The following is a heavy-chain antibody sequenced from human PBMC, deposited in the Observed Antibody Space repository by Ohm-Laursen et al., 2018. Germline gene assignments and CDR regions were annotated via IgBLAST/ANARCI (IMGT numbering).Heavy chain of an antibody. J-gene: IGHJ4*02. V-gene: IGHV1-2*02. D-gene: IGHD3-22*01. CDR3: VAYYFDSSGYVHYNFDY. Sequence: GASVKVSCKASGYTFTGYYVHWVRQAPGQGLEWMGWINPNSGGTSYTQKFQGRVTMTRDTSITTAYMELSRLRSGDTAVYYCVAYYFDSSGYVHYNFDYWGQGTLVTVSS. CDR1: GYTFTGYY. CDR2: INPNSGGT.